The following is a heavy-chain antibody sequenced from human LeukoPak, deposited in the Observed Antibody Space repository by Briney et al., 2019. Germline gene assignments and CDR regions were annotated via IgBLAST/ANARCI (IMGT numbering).Heavy chain of an antibody. V-gene: IGHV5-51*01. J-gene: IGHJ4*02. CDR1: GYSFTSYW. CDR2: IFPHDSDT. CDR3: ARSGLLDY. Sequence: GESLKISCKGSGYSFTSYWVGWVRQMPGKGLEWMGIIFPHDSDTRYSPSFQGQVTISADKSISTAYLQWNSLKASDTAMYYCARSGLLDYWGQGTLVTVSS. D-gene: IGHD3/OR15-3a*01.